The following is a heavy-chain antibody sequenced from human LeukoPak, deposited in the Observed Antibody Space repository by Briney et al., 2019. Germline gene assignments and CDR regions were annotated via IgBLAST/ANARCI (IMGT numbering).Heavy chain of an antibody. J-gene: IGHJ4*02. CDR3: ARGVEPLAANTLAY. Sequence: GGSLRLSCAASGFTLITNDMTWVSQAPGKGLEWVSVLYSDGNTKYADSVQGRFTISRDNSKNTLYLEMNSLSPDDTAVYYCARGVEPLAANTLAYWGQGTLVTVSS. CDR2: LYSDGNT. CDR1: GFTLITND. V-gene: IGHV3-53*01. D-gene: IGHD3-16*01.